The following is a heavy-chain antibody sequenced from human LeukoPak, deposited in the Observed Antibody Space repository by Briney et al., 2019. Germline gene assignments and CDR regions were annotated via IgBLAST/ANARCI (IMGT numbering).Heavy chain of an antibody. V-gene: IGHV4-59*02. J-gene: IGHJ3*02. CDR3: ARARYANAWYAFDI. CDR2: LSHSGSS. CDR1: SGSVSSYY. Sequence: PSETLSLTCTVSSGSVSSYYWSWIRRPPGRGLEWIAYLSHSGSSDSNPSLTSRVTTSVDTSKNQFSLKLTSVTAADTAVYYCARARYANAWYAFDIWGHGTMVTVSS. D-gene: IGHD2-2*01.